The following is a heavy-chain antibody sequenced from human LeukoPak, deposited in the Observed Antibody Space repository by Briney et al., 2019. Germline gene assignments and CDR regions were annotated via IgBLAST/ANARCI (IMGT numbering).Heavy chain of an antibody. CDR1: GFTSSNYW. D-gene: IGHD3-3*01. CDR2: IKQDGSET. Sequence: PGGSLRLSCAASGFTSSNYWMSWVRRAPGEGLEWVANIKQDGSETYSVDSVRGRFTISRDNAKNSLYLQMNSLRAEDTAVYYCARDFWGAYRVDYFDCWGQGTLVTVSS. J-gene: IGHJ4*02. CDR3: ARDFWGAYRVDYFDC. V-gene: IGHV3-7*01.